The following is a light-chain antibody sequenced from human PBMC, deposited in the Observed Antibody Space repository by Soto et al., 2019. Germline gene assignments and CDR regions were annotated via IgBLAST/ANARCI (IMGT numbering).Light chain of an antibody. V-gene: IGKV2-28*01. CDR3: MQALQTPVT. Sequence: DIVMTQSPLSLPVTPGAPASISCRSSQSLLHSNGYNYLDWYLQKPGQSPQLLIYLGSNRASGVPDRFSGSGCGTDFTLKISRVEAEDVGVYYCMQALQTPVTFGQGTKLEIK. J-gene: IGKJ2*01. CDR2: LGS. CDR1: QSLLHSNGYNY.